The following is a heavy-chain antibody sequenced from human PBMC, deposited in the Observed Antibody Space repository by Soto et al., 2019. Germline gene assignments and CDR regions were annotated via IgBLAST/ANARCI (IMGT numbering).Heavy chain of an antibody. Sequence: QVQLQESGPGLVKPSETLSLTCTVSGGSISSYYWTWIRQPPGKGLELIGFMYNSGSTHYNPSLKSRITISLDTSKTQFSLNLRSVTAADTAVYYCASMGYHYGSGSYPLDYWGQGTLVTVSS. V-gene: IGHV4-59*08. J-gene: IGHJ4*02. CDR2: MYNSGST. CDR1: GGSISSYY. D-gene: IGHD3-10*01. CDR3: ASMGYHYGSGSYPLDY.